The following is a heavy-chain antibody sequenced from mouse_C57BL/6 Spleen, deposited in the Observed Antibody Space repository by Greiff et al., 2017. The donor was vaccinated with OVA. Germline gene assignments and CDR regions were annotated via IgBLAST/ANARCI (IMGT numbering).Heavy chain of an antibody. CDR3: ARSYDRGYYAMDY. J-gene: IGHJ4*01. CDR2: IYPGDGDT. V-gene: IGHV1-82*01. CDR1: GYAFSSSW. Sequence: QVQLQQSGPELVKPGASVKISCKASGYAFSSSWMNWVKQRPGKGLEWIGRIYPGDGDTNYNGKFKGKATLTADKSSSIAYMQLSSLTTEDSAVYFCARSYDRGYYAMDYWGQGTSVTVSS. D-gene: IGHD2-3*01.